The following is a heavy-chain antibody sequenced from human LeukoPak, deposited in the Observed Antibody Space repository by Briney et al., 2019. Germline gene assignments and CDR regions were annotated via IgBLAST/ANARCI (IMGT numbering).Heavy chain of an antibody. CDR2: ISGSGGAT. Sequence: GGSLRLSCAASGFTVSSNYMSWVRQAPGKGLEWVSGISGSGGATYYADSVKGRFTVSRDDPHNTLYLQMNSVRAEDTAVYFCARGGVDHYGSGTYYLMYYFDHWGQGALVTVSS. V-gene: IGHV3-23*01. CDR1: GFTVSSNY. J-gene: IGHJ4*02. D-gene: IGHD3-10*01. CDR3: ARGGVDHYGSGTYYLMYYFDH.